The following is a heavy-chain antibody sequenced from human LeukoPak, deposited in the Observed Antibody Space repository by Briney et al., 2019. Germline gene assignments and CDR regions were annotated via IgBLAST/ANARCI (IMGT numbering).Heavy chain of an antibody. J-gene: IGHJ6*03. Sequence: QTLSLTCAISGDTFSSDSAAWNWIRQSPSRGLEWLGRTYYRSKWYNDYAVSVKSRITIDPDTSKNQFSLQLNSVTPEDTAVYYCARGPSLVGYYYMDVWGKGTTVTVSS. CDR2: TYYRSKWYN. D-gene: IGHD1-26*01. CDR3: ARGPSLVGYYYMDV. V-gene: IGHV6-1*01. CDR1: GDTFSSDSAA.